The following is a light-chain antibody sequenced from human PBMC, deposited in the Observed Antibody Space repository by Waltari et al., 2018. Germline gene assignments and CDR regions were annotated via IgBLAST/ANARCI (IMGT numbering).Light chain of an antibody. CDR2: GTS. CDR1: QNVDSGN. J-gene: IGKJ2*01. Sequence: CRARQNVDSGNVSWYLQKPGQSPRLLIYGTSSRATGIPDRFTGSGSGTDFALTISRLEPEDFAVYYCQQYDHSSYTFGQGTKLEIK. CDR3: QQYDHSSYT. V-gene: IGKV3-20*01.